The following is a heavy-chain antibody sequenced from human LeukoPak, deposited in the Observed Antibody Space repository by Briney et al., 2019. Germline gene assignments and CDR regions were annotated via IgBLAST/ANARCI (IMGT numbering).Heavy chain of an antibody. CDR3: ARTLWFGELSEGFDY. CDR2: IWYDGSNK. CDR1: GFTFSSYG. J-gene: IGHJ4*02. D-gene: IGHD3-10*01. V-gene: IGHV3-33*01. Sequence: GGSLRLSCAASGFTFSSYGMHWVRQAPGKGLEWVAVIWYDGSNKYYADSVKGRFTISRDNSKNTLYLQMNSLRAEDTAVYYCARTLWFGELSEGFDYWGQGTLVTVSS.